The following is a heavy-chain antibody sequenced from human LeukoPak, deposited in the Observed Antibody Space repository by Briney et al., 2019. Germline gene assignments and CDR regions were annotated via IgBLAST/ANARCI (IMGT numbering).Heavy chain of an antibody. D-gene: IGHD4-23*01. J-gene: IGHJ4*02. CDR1: GFTFSSYA. CDR2: IGGSGGST. CDR3: AKDLGSVVTPPSLDF. Sequence: HPGGSLRLSCAASGFTFSSYAMSWVRQAPGKGLEWVSAIGGSGGSTYYADSVKGRFTISRDNSKNTLYLQMSSLRAEDTAVYYCAKDLGSVVTPPSLDFWGQGTLVTVSS. V-gene: IGHV3-23*01.